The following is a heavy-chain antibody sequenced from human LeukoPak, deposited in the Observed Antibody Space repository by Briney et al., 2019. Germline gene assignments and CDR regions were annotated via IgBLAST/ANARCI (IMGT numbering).Heavy chain of an antibody. Sequence: ASVMVSCKSSGYTFTDYYIHWVRQAPGQGLEWMGWINPNSGDTNYAQKFQDRVTLTRDTSITTAYMELTNLRSDDTAVYYCARPHGDYYNWFDPWGQGTLVTVSS. V-gene: IGHV1-2*02. CDR3: ARPHGDYYNWFDP. CDR2: INPNSGDT. CDR1: GYTFTDYY. D-gene: IGHD4-17*01. J-gene: IGHJ5*02.